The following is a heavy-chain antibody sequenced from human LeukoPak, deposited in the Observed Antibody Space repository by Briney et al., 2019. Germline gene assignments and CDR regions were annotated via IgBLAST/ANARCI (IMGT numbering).Heavy chain of an antibody. Sequence: GGSLRLSCAASGFTFDDYGMSWVRQAPGKGLEWVSGINWNGGSTGYADSVKGRFTISRDNAKNSLYLQMNSLRAEDTALYYCAREPRLEWLSSTGYLDNWGQGTLVTVSS. V-gene: IGHV3-20*04. CDR3: AREPRLEWLSSTGYLDN. D-gene: IGHD3-3*01. CDR2: INWNGGST. J-gene: IGHJ4*02. CDR1: GFTFDDYG.